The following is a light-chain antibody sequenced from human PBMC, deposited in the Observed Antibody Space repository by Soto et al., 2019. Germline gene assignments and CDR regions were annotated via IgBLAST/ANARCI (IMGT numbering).Light chain of an antibody. J-gene: IGLJ3*02. CDR2: AVS. Sequence: QSALTQPASVSGSPGQSITISCTGTSTDVGGYNYVSWYQHHPGKAPKLMIYAVSNRPSGVSNRFSGSKSGNTASLSISGLQAEDEGDYFCCSYAGNFVWVFGGGTKLTVL. CDR1: STDVGGYNY. V-gene: IGLV2-14*01. CDR3: CSYAGNFVWV.